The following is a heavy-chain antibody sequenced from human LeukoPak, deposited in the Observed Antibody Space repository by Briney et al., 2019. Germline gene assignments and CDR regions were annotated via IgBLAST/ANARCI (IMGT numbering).Heavy chain of an antibody. CDR3: VRRFRGFGM. Sequence: GGSLRLSCAASGYSFSEYAMHWVRQAPGKGLEWVAVISFDGSVIDYAESVKGRVTISRDNSKNTLYLQMDSLRLEDTAVYYCVRRFRGFGMWGQGTMVTVSS. V-gene: IGHV3-30*04. CDR2: ISFDGSVI. J-gene: IGHJ3*02. CDR1: GYSFSEYA.